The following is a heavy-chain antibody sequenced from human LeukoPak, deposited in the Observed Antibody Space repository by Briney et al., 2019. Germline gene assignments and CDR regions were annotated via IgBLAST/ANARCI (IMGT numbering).Heavy chain of an antibody. V-gene: IGHV3-23*01. D-gene: IGHD1-26*01. CDR3: AKDAHSGSYFDY. CDR2: ISGTGGTT. Sequence: PGGSLSLSYAASGFTFSSNAMCWVRQATEKGLEWVSLISGTGGTTYYADYVKGRLTISRDNSKNTLYLQMNSLRVEDTAVYYCAKDAHSGSYFDYWVQGILVTVSS. CDR1: GFTFSSNA. J-gene: IGHJ4*01.